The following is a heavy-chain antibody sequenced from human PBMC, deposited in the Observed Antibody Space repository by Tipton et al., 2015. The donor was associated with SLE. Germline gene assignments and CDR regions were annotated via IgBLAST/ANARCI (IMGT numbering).Heavy chain of an antibody. V-gene: IGHV4-39*01. CDR2: IYYTGST. D-gene: IGHD2-2*01. Sequence: TLSLTCTVSGGSISSSPYYWGWIRQPPGKGLEWIGNIYYTGSTYYNPSLKSRVTISVDTSKNQFSLKMSSVTAADTAVYYCASQGRYCSSTSCYPWFDPWGQGTLVTVSS. CDR1: GGSISSSPYY. J-gene: IGHJ5*02. CDR3: ASQGRYCSSTSCYPWFDP.